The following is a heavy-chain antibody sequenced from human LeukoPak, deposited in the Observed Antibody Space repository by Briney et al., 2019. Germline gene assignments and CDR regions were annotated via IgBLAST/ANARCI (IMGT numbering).Heavy chain of an antibody. Sequence: KPSETLSLTCTVSGVSITSRYWSWIRQPAGKGLEWLGRIYSTGTTAYNASLKRRLTMSVDTSKSQFSLKLNSVTAADTAVYYCARRSMGAPPGMDVWGQGTTVTVSS. D-gene: IGHD1-26*01. CDR1: GVSITSRY. CDR2: IYSTGTT. CDR3: ARRSMGAPPGMDV. V-gene: IGHV4-4*07. J-gene: IGHJ6*02.